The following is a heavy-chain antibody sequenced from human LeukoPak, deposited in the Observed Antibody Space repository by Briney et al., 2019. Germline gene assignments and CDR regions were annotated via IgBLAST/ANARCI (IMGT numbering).Heavy chain of an antibody. Sequence: SESLSLTCTVSGDITHYWGWIRQPPGKGLECIGSIYFSGSVYYNPSLRSRVTISLDTSTKQLSLKVTSVTAADTAIYYCAKHNGGGIVSYVAPGPPDYFDHWGQGALVTVSS. CDR1: GDITHY. J-gene: IGHJ4*02. V-gene: IGHV4-39*01. CDR2: IYFSGSV. D-gene: IGHD1-26*01. CDR3: AKHNGGGIVSYVAPGPPDYFDH.